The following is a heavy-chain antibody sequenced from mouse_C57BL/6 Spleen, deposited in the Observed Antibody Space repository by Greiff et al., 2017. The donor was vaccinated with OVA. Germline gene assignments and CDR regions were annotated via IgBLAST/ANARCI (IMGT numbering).Heavy chain of an antibody. CDR2: IDPSDSYT. J-gene: IGHJ4*01. Sequence: QVQLQQPGAELVKPGASVKLSCKASGYTFTSYWMQWVKQRPGQGLEWIGEIDPSDSYTNYNQKFKGKATLTVDTSSSTAYMQLSSLTSEDSAVYYCARRLSYYAMDYWGQGTSVTVSS. D-gene: IGHD3-2*02. CDR1: GYTFTSYW. V-gene: IGHV1-50*01. CDR3: ARRLSYYAMDY.